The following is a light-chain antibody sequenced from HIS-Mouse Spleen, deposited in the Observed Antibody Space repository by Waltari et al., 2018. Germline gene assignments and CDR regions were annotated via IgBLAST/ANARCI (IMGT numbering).Light chain of an antibody. CDR2: AAS. CDR1: PGISSY. V-gene: IGKV1-9*01. CDR3: QQLNSYPPT. J-gene: IGKJ1*01. Sequence: DIQLTQSPSFLSASVGDRVTITCRASPGISSYLAWYQQKPGKAPKLLSYAASTLQSGVPSRFSGSGSGTEFTLTISSLQPEDFATYYCQQLNSYPPTFGQGTKVEIK.